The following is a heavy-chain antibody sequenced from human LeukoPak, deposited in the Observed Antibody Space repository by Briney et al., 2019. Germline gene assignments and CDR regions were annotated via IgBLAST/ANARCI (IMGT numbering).Heavy chain of an antibody. CDR1: GFTFDSHA. CDR2: ITGNGFET. CDR3: AREYYYDSSGYGFDY. V-gene: IGHV3-23*01. J-gene: IGHJ4*02. Sequence: GGSLRLSCAASGFTFDSHAMAWVRQAPGAGLEWVSGITGNGFETFYADPVRGRFTISRDNSKNTLYLQMNSLRAEDTAVYYCAREYYYDSSGYGFDYWGQGTLVTVSS. D-gene: IGHD3-22*01.